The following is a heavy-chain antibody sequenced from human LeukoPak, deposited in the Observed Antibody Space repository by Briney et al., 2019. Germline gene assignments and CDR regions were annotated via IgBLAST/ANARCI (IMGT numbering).Heavy chain of an antibody. CDR1: GGSISSYY. V-gene: IGHV4-59*01. CDR2: IYYSGST. D-gene: IGHD1-7*01. CDR3: ARSIPRTGTTLN. Sequence: SETLSLTCTVSGGSISSYYWSWIRQPPGKGLEWIGYIYYSGSTNYNPSLKSRVTISVDTSKNQFSLKLSSVTAADTAVYYCARSIPRTGTTLNWGQGTLVTASS. J-gene: IGHJ4*02.